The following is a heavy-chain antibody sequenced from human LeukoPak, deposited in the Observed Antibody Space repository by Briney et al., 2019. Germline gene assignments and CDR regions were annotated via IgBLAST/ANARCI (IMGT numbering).Heavy chain of an antibody. Sequence: PSETLSLTCTVSGGSISSSSYYWGWIRQPPGKGLEWIGEIYHSGSTNYNPSLKSRVTISVDKSNNHFSLTLNSVTAADTAVYYCARGGDYRFDPWGQGTLVTVSS. CDR2: IYHSGST. D-gene: IGHD4-11*01. CDR1: GGSISSSSYY. CDR3: ARGGDYRFDP. J-gene: IGHJ5*02. V-gene: IGHV4-39*07.